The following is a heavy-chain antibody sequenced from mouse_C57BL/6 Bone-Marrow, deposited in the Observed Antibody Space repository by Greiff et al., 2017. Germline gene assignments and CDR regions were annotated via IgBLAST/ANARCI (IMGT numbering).Heavy chain of an antibody. J-gene: IGHJ1*03. V-gene: IGHV1-59*01. D-gene: IGHD3-3*01. CDR1: GYTFTSYW. Sequence: QVQLQQPGAELVRPGTSVKLSCKASGYTFTSYWMHWVKQRPGQGLEWIGVIDPSDSYTNYNQKFKGKATLTVDTSSSTAYIQLSSLTSEDSAVYYCARRSGLFYFDVWGTGTTVTVSS. CDR3: ARRSGLFYFDV. CDR2: IDPSDSYT.